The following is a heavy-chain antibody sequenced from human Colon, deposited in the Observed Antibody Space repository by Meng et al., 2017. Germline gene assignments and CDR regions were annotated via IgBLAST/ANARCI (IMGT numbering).Heavy chain of an antibody. Sequence: QVPLSQWASGLLKPSETLPLTCAFCGGTCSDYDLTWIRQPPGRGLEWVGELHPSGSTYYSPSLQSRVTITLDTSKNQFSLTLSSMTAAETAVYFCARGVDWAKSGNFWGQGTLVTVSS. CDR1: GGTCSDYD. CDR2: LHPSGST. J-gene: IGHJ4*02. D-gene: IGHD3-9*01. V-gene: IGHV4-34*01. CDR3: ARGVDWAKSGNF.